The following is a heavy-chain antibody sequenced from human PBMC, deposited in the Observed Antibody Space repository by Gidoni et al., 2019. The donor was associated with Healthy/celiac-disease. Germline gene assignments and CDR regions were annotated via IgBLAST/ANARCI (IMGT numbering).Heavy chain of an antibody. CDR1: GFSLSNARMG. D-gene: IGHD6-19*01. V-gene: IGHV2-26*01. Sequence: QVTLKESGPVLVKPTETLTLTCTVSGFSLSNARMGVSWIRQPPGKALEWLAHIFSNDEKSYSTSLKSRLTISKDTSKSQVVLTMTNMDPVDTATYYCARIPPRDEAVAGAGWFDPWGQGTLVTVSS. CDR3: ARIPPRDEAVAGAGWFDP. CDR2: IFSNDEK. J-gene: IGHJ5*02.